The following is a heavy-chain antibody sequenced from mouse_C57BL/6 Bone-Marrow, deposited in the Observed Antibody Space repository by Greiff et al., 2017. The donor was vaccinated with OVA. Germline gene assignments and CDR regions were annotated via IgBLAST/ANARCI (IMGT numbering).Heavy chain of an antibody. J-gene: IGHJ2*01. CDR1: GFTFSSYG. Sequence: EVKLVESGGDLVKPGGSLKLSCAASGFTFSSYGMSWVRQTPDKRLEWVATISSGGSYTYYPDSVKGRFTISRDNAKNTPYLQMSSLKSEDTAMYYCARHYYGSSYYWGQGTTLTVSS. D-gene: IGHD1-1*01. CDR3: ARHYYGSSYY. CDR2: ISSGGSYT. V-gene: IGHV5-6*01.